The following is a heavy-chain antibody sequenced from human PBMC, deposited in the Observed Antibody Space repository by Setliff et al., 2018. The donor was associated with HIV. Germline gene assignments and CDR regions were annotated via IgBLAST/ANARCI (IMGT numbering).Heavy chain of an antibody. D-gene: IGHD6-13*01. Sequence: GSLRLSCAASGFTFSSYAMSWVRQAPGKGLEWVSVIYIGGSTFYTDSVKGRFTISRDNSKNTLYLHMNSLRAEDTAVYYCATLRQQLITGWFDPWGQGTLVTVSS. CDR1: GFTFSSYA. V-gene: IGHV3-53*01. CDR2: IYIGGST. CDR3: ATLRQQLITGWFDP. J-gene: IGHJ5*02.